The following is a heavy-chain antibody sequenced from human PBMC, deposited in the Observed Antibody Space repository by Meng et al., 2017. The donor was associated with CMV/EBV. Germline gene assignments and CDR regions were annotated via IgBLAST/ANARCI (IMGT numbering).Heavy chain of an antibody. CDR3: AKGGLQSHYDFWTYGMDV. J-gene: IGHJ6*02. CDR1: GFTFDDYA. V-gene: IGHV3-43D*03. CDR2: ISWDGGST. D-gene: IGHD3-3*01. Sequence: GGSLRLSCAASGFTFDDYAMHWVRQAPGKGLEWVSLISWDGGSTYYADSVKGRFTISRDNSKNSLYLQMNSLRAEDTALYYCAKGGLQSHYDFWTYGMDVWGQGTTVTVSS.